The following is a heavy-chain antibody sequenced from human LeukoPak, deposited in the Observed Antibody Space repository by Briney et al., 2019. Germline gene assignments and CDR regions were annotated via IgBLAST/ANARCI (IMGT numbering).Heavy chain of an antibody. D-gene: IGHD2-2*01. Sequence: ASVKVSCKASGYTFTSYGISWVRQAPGQGLEWMGRISAYNGNTNYAQKLQGRVTMTTDTSTSTAYMELRSLRSDDTAVYYCARGELGYCTSTICYATRNLLDYWGQGTLVTVSS. CDR1: GYTFTSYG. J-gene: IGHJ4*02. CDR2: ISAYNGNT. V-gene: IGHV1-18*01. CDR3: ARGELGYCTSTICYATRNLLDY.